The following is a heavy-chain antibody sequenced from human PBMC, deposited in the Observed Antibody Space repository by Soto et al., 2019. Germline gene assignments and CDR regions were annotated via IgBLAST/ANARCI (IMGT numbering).Heavy chain of an antibody. Sequence: AETLSLTCTVSAGPISGSYWGWIRQSPGRELELVAYIHYTGSASYNPSLKSRVTMSIDTSKKQFSLKVNSVNTADTAVYYCVKVGRIAAPGTWFDPWGQGILVTVSS. CDR2: IHYTGSA. CDR1: AGPISGSY. J-gene: IGHJ5*01. CDR3: VKVGRIAAPGTWFDP. V-gene: IGHV4-59*12. D-gene: IGHD6-13*01.